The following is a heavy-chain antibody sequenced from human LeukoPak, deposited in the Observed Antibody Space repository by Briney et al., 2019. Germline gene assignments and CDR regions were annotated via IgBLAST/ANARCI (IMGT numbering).Heavy chain of an antibody. J-gene: IGHJ4*02. CDR1: GGSINNYY. CDR3: ARVAAVAGLDY. V-gene: IGHV4-4*07. D-gene: IGHD6-19*01. CDR2: MSTSGNS. Sequence: SETLSLTCTVSGGSINNYYWTWIRQPAGKGLEWIGRMSTSGNSDYNPSLKSRVTMSVDTSKKKFSLNLTSMTAADTAVYYCARVAAVAGLDYWGQGTLVTASS.